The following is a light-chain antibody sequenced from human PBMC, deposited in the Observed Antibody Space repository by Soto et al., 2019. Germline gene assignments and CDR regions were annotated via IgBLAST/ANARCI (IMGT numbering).Light chain of an antibody. CDR1: QTASSSH. J-gene: IGKJ2*01. Sequence: EIVLTQSPGALSLSPGERATLSCRASQTASSSHLAWYQQKPGQAPRLLICDASSRATGISDRFSGSGSGTDFTLTISRLEPEDFAVYYCQQYGRSPYTFGQGTKVDSK. CDR2: DAS. V-gene: IGKV3-20*01. CDR3: QQYGRSPYT.